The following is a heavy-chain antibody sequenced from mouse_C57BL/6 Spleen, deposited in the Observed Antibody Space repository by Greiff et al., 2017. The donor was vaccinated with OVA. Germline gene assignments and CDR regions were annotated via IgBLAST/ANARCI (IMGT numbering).Heavy chain of an antibody. CDR1: GFTFSSYA. CDR3: ARGRGHYFK. V-gene: IGHV5-4*03. Sequence: EVMLVESGGGLVKPGGSLKLSCAASGFTFSSYAMSWVRQTPEKRLEWVATISDGGSYTYYPDNVQGRFTISRDNAKNNLYLQMSHLKSEDTAMYYCARGRGHYFKWGQGTTLTVSS. D-gene: IGHD1-1*02. J-gene: IGHJ2*01. CDR2: ISDGGSYT.